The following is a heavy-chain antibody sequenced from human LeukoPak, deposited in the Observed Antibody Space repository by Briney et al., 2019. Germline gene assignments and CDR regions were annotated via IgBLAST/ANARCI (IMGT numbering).Heavy chain of an antibody. CDR3: ARGGPYSASDY. J-gene: IGHJ4*02. CDR1: GFTFSSYL. V-gene: IGHV3-74*01. CDR2: ISSDGSST. Sequence: GGSLRLSCAASGFTFSSYLMHWVRQAPGKGLVWVSRISSDGSSTSYADSVKGRSTISRDNAKNTLHLQMNTLREEDTAVYYCARGGPYSASDYWGQGTLVTVSS. D-gene: IGHD1-26*01.